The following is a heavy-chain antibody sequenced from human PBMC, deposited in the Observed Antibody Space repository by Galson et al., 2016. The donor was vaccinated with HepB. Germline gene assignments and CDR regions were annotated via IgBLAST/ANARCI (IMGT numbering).Heavy chain of an antibody. CDR2: IKPDGNDK. Sequence: SLRLSCAASGFIFSDHWMSWVRQAPGKGLEWVANIKPDGNDKYYVDSVKGRFTISRDNAENSLYLQMNTLRAEDTAVYYCATTAAAPGNYWGQGTLVTVSS. CDR1: GFIFSDHW. V-gene: IGHV3-7*05. CDR3: ATTAAAPGNY. J-gene: IGHJ4*02. D-gene: IGHD6-25*01.